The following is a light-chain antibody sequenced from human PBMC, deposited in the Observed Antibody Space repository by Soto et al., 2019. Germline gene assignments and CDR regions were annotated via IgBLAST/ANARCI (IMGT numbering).Light chain of an antibody. V-gene: IGKV3-11*01. CDR3: QQRSDWPLT. CDR2: DVS. Sequence: EIVLTQSPAPLSLSPGERATLSCRASQSVTSYLAWYQQKPGQAPRLLIYDVSNRASGIPARFSGSGSETDFTLTISSLEPEEFAGYYCQQRSDWPLTFGQGTDWRL. J-gene: IGKJ5*01. CDR1: QSVTSY.